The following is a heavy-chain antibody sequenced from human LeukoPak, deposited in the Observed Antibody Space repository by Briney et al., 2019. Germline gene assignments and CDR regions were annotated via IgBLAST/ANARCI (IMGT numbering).Heavy chain of an antibody. CDR1: GFTFSSYS. CDR3: ARVFPYPDY. Sequence: GGSLRLSCAASGFTFSSYSMNWVRQAPGKGLEWVSYISSSSSTIYYADSVKGRFTISRDNAKNSLYLQMNGLRAEDTAVYYCARVFPYPDYWGQGTLVTVSS. CDR2: ISSSSSTI. V-gene: IGHV3-48*04. J-gene: IGHJ4*02.